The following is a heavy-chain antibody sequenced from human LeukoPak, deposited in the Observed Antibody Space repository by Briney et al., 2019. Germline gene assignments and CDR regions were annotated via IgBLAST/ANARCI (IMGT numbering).Heavy chain of an antibody. V-gene: IGHV4-39*07. CDR1: GGSISSSSYY. Sequence: SETLSLTCTVSGGSISSSSYYWGWIRQPPGKGLEWIGSIYYSGSAYYNPSLKSRVTISVDTSKNQFSLKLSSVTAADTAVYYCARGWRFGGSGSYYKFDYWGQGTLVTVSS. D-gene: IGHD3-10*01. CDR3: ARGWRFGGSGSYYKFDY. J-gene: IGHJ4*02. CDR2: IYYSGSA.